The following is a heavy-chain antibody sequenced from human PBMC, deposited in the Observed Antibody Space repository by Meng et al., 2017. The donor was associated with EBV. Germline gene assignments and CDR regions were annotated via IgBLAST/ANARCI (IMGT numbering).Heavy chain of an antibody. D-gene: IGHD5-12*01. CDR2: ISAYNGNT. Sequence: QVQLVQPGAEVKKPGASVKVSCKASGYTFTSYGISWVRQAPGKGLEWMGWISAYNGNTNYAQKPQGRVTMTTDTSTSTAYMELRSLRSDDTAVYYCARETSGYDFNWFDPWGQGTLVTVSS. J-gene: IGHJ5*02. V-gene: IGHV1-18*01. CDR1: GYTFTSYG. CDR3: ARETSGYDFNWFDP.